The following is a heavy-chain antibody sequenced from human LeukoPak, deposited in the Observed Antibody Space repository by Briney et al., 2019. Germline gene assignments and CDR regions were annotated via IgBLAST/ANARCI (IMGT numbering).Heavy chain of an antibody. CDR2: IYYSGST. D-gene: IGHD1-26*01. Sequence: SETLSLTCTVSGGSISSSSYYWGWIRQPPGKGLEWIGSIYYSGSTYYNPSLKSRVTISVDTSKNQFSLKLSSATAADTAVYYCASLGELHSFVFDYWGQGTLVTVSS. J-gene: IGHJ4*02. CDR1: GGSISSSSYY. V-gene: IGHV4-39*01. CDR3: ASLGELHSFVFDY.